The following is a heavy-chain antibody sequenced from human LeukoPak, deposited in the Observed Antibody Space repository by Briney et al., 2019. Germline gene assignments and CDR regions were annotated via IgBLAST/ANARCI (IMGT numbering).Heavy chain of an antibody. CDR3: ARARTSQQLNSFDI. CDR1: GGSISSSSYY. J-gene: IGHJ3*02. D-gene: IGHD6-13*01. Sequence: SETLSLTCTVSGGSISSSSYYWGWIRQPPGTGLEWIGSIYYSGSTYYNPSLKSRVTISVDTSKNQFSLKLSSVTAADTAVYYCARARTSQQLNSFDIWGQGTMVTVSS. V-gene: IGHV4-39*01. CDR2: IYYSGST.